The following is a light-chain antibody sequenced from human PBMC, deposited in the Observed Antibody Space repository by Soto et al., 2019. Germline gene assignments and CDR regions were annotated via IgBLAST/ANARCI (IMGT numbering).Light chain of an antibody. Sequence: DIQMTQSPSSLSASVGDRVTITCRASQSISSYLNWYQQKPGKAPKLLIYAASSLQSGVPSRFSGSGSGTDFTLTINSLQPEDFATYYCQQSYSVQTFGQGTKVEIK. V-gene: IGKV1-39*01. CDR3: QQSYSVQT. CDR1: QSISSY. CDR2: AAS. J-gene: IGKJ1*01.